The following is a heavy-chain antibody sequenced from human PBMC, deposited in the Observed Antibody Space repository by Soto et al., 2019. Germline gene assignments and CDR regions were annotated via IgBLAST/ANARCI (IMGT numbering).Heavy chain of an antibody. Sequence: QVQLVQSGAEVKKPGSSVKVSCRASGGTFSSSAISWVRQAPGQGLEWMGGIVPMFGTPDIAQKFQGRVTITADEATGTAYREVGSLRSEDTATYYCAKIGERSWFDSWGQGTLVNVSS. CDR1: GGTFSSSA. CDR3: AKIGERSWFDS. D-gene: IGHD3-10*01. J-gene: IGHJ5*01. CDR2: IVPMFGTP. V-gene: IGHV1-69*01.